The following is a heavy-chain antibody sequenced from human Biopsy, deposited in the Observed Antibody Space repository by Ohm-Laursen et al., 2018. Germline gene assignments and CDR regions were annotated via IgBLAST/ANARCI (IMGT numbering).Heavy chain of an antibody. J-gene: IGHJ6*02. D-gene: IGHD2-21*02. V-gene: IGHV3-74*01. Sequence: SLRLSCTASGFTLSTYWMHWVRQVPGKGLVWVSRISSDGSSVSYADSVEGRLTVSRDNAKNTLYLQMNSLRAEDTAVYYCARVVTFPGIGTDVRGQGTTVTVSS. CDR1: GFTLSTYW. CDR3: ARVVTFPGIGTDV. CDR2: ISSDGSSV.